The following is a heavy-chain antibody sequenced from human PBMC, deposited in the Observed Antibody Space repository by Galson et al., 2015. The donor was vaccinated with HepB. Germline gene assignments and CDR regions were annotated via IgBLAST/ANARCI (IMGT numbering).Heavy chain of an antibody. D-gene: IGHD2-2*01. J-gene: IGHJ4*02. V-gene: IGHV1-2*06. Sequence: SVKVSCKASGYTFTGYFMHWVRQAPGQGLEWMGRINPNSGDTYFAQKFQARVTMTSDTSISTAYLRLSRLTSDDTAVYYCARGFSRTVDYWGQGTLVTVSS. CDR2: INPNSGDT. CDR3: ARGFSRTVDY. CDR1: GYTFTGYF.